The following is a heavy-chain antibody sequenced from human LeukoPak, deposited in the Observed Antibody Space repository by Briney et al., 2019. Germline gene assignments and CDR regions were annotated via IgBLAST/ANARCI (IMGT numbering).Heavy chain of an antibody. CDR2: IYYSGST. V-gene: IGHV4-39*01. Sequence: SETLSLTCTVSGGSISSSSYYWGWIRQPPGKGLEWIGSIYYSGSTYYNPSLKSRVTISVDTSKNQFSLKLSSVTAADTAVYYCAKVTGERAYYYYMDVWGKGTTVTVSS. J-gene: IGHJ6*03. D-gene: IGHD7-27*01. CDR1: GGSISSSSYY. CDR3: AKVTGERAYYYYMDV.